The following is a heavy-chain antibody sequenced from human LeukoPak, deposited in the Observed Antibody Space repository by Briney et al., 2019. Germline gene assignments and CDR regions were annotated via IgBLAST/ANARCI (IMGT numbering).Heavy chain of an antibody. CDR1: GYTFTGYY. Sequence: VASVKVSCKASGYTFTGYYMHWVRQAPGQGLEWMGWINPNSGGTNYAQKFQGRVTMTRDTSISTAYMELSSLRSEDTAVYYCARNYDFWSGYADAFDIWGQGTMVTVSS. V-gene: IGHV1-2*02. J-gene: IGHJ3*02. CDR2: INPNSGGT. D-gene: IGHD3-3*01. CDR3: ARNYDFWSGYADAFDI.